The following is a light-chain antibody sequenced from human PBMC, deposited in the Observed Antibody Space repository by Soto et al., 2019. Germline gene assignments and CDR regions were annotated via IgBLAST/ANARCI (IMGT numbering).Light chain of an antibody. CDR2: AAF. V-gene: IGKV1-8*01. J-gene: IGKJ3*01. CDR3: QQYYSYPRT. CDR1: QGISSY. Sequence: AIRMTQSPSSLSASTGDRVTITCRASQGISSYLAWYQQKPGKAPKLLIYAAFILQSGVPSRFSGSGSGTDFTLTISCLQSEDFATYSCQQYYSYPRTFGPGTKVDI.